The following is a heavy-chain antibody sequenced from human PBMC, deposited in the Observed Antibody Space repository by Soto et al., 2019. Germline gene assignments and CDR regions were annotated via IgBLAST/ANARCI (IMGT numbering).Heavy chain of an antibody. V-gene: IGHV4-61*01. D-gene: IGHD6-19*01. CDR3: ARSIPVAGYNYYAMDV. CDR2: IYNSDSA. Sequence: LSLTCTVSGGSVSSGRYYWNWIRQTPGKGLEWIGHIYNSDSANYDPALKSRVTISLDTSKNQFSLNLISVTAADTAVYYCARSIPVAGYNYYAMDVWGHGTTVTVSS. CDR1: GGSVSSGRYY. J-gene: IGHJ6*02.